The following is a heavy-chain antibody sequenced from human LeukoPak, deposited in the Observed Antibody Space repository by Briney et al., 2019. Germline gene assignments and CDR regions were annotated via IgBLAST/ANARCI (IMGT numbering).Heavy chain of an antibody. J-gene: IGHJ6*02. CDR2: IYYSGST. CDR3: ARGYIELSYCSGGSCYETKLLLGYGMDV. Sequence: SQTLSLTCTVSGGSISSGGYYWSWIRQHPGKGLEWIGYIYYSGSTYYNPSLKSRVTMSVDTSKNQFSLKLSSVTAADTAVYYCARGYIELSYCSGGSCYETKLLLGYGMDVWGQGTTVTVSS. CDR1: GGSISSGGYY. D-gene: IGHD2-15*01. V-gene: IGHV4-31*03.